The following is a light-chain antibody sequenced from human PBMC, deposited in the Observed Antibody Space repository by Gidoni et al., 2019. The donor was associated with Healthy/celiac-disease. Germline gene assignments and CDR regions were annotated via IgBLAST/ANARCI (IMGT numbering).Light chain of an antibody. Sequence: DIQMTQSPSSLSASVGDRVTITCQASQDISNYLNWYQQKPGKDPKRLIYDASNLETGVPSRFSGSGSGTDFTFSICSLQPEDIATYYCQQYDNLPLTCGQGTRLEIK. V-gene: IGKV1-33*01. J-gene: IGKJ5*01. CDR1: QDISNY. CDR3: QQYDNLPLT. CDR2: DAS.